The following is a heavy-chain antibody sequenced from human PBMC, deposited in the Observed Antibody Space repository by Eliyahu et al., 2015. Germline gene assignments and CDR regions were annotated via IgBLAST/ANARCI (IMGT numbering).Heavy chain of an antibody. V-gene: IGHV2-5*02. CDR3: AHWWGGFDP. D-gene: IGHD2-15*01. J-gene: IGHJ5*02. Sequence: QITLKESGPTLVKPTQTLTLTCTXSGFSLSTSXVGVGWIRQPPGKALXXLALIYWDDDKRYSPSLKSRLTITTDTSKNQVVLTMTNMDPVDTATYYCAHWWGGFDPWGQGTLVTVSS. CDR2: IYWDDDK. CDR1: GFSLSTSXVG.